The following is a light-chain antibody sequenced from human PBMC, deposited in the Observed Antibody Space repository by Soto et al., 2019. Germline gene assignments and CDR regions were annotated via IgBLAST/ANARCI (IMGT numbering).Light chain of an antibody. Sequence: QSALTQPHSVSGSPGQSVTISCTGTSVDVGAYDFVSWYQQHPGKAPKLLIYVVSGRPLGVPHRFSGSKSGNAASLTISGLQAEDEADYYCSSFTTSHTYVFGTGTKVTVL. CDR2: VVS. V-gene: IGLV2-11*01. CDR3: SSFTTSHTYV. CDR1: SVDVGAYDF. J-gene: IGLJ1*01.